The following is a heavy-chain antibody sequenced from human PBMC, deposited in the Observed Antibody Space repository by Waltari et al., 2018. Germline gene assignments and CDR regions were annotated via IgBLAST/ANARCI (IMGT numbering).Heavy chain of an antibody. D-gene: IGHD3-22*01. Sequence: QVQLVQSGAEVKKPGASVKVSCKASGYTFTGSYMPWVRQAPGQGLEWMGWINPNSGGTNYAQKFQGRVTMTRDTSISTAYMELSRLRSDDTAVYYCARVHYYDSSGYYLWDYWGQGTLVTVSS. J-gene: IGHJ4*02. V-gene: IGHV1-2*02. CDR3: ARVHYYDSSGYYLWDY. CDR2: INPNSGGT. CDR1: GYTFTGSY.